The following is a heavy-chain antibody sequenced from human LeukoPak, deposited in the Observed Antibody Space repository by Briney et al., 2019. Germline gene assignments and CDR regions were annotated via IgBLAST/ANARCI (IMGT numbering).Heavy chain of an antibody. CDR3: ASYLPTSKYYYDSSGYYSD. J-gene: IGHJ4*02. D-gene: IGHD3-22*01. CDR2: IIPIFGTA. Sequence: SVKVSCEASGGTFSSYAISWVRQAPGQGLEWMGRIIPIFGTANYAQKFQGRVTITTDESTSTAYMELSSLRSEDTAVYYCASYLPTSKYYYDSSGYYSDWGQGTLVTVSS. CDR1: GGTFSSYA. V-gene: IGHV1-69*05.